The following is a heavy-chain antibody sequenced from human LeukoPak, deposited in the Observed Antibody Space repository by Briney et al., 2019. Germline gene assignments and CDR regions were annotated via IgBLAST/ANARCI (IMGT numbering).Heavy chain of an antibody. CDR3: AKWLQLWFSPRIDY. J-gene: IGHJ4*02. D-gene: IGHD5-18*01. CDR1: GFTFSSYA. Sequence: GGSLRLSCAASGFTFSSYAMSWVRQAPGKGLEWVSAISGSGGSTYYADSVKGRLTISRDNSKNTLYLQMNSLRAEDTAVYYCAKWLQLWFSPRIDYWGQGTRVTVSS. V-gene: IGHV3-23*01. CDR2: ISGSGGST.